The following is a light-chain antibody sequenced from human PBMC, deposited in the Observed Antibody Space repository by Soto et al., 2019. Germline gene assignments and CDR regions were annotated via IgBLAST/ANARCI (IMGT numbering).Light chain of an antibody. CDR1: SSDVGSYNY. Sequence: QSALTQPPSAVGSPGQSVTISCTGTSSDVGSYNYVSWYQQHPGKAPKLMIYEVNKRPSGVPDRFSGSKSGNTASLTVSGLQAEDEADYYCSSYAGSNNLVFGGGTKLTVL. V-gene: IGLV2-8*01. J-gene: IGLJ2*01. CDR3: SSYAGSNNLV. CDR2: EVN.